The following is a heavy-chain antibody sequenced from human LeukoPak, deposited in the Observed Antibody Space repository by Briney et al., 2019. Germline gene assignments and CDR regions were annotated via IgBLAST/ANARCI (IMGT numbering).Heavy chain of an antibody. J-gene: IGHJ4*02. D-gene: IGHD3-9*01. CDR3: ARDLSFDWFPYYFDY. Sequence: SETLSLTCTVSSGSVSNSHYYWAWVRQPPGKGLEWLGSIFYSGNTHYNPSLKSPVTISIDTAKNQFSLKVSSVTAADTAIYYCARDLSFDWFPYYFDYWGQGILVTVSS. CDR1: SGSVSNSHYY. CDR2: IFYSGNT. V-gene: IGHV4-39*07.